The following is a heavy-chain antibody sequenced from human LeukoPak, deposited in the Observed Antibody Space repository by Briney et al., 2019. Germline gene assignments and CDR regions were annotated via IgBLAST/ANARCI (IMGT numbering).Heavy chain of an antibody. Sequence: PGGSLRLSCAASGFTFSSYGMHWVRQAPGKGLEWVAVIANDGRDKKYADSVKGRFTISRDNAKDSLFLQMNSLRAEDTAVYYCARDRAWNYFDYWGQGTLVTVSS. V-gene: IGHV3-30*03. J-gene: IGHJ4*02. CDR1: GFTFSSYG. D-gene: IGHD3-3*01. CDR2: IANDGRDK. CDR3: ARDRAWNYFDY.